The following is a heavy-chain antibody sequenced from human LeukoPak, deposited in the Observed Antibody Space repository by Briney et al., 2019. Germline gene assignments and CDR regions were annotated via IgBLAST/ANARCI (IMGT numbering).Heavy chain of an antibody. Sequence: GGSLRLSCAASGNYWMHWVRQAPGKGLVWVSHINSDGSWTSYADSVKGRFTISKDNAKNTAYLQMNSLRAEDTAVYYCVSFYETYWGRGTLVTVSS. V-gene: IGHV3-74*01. D-gene: IGHD2/OR15-2a*01. CDR2: INSDGSWT. CDR1: GNYW. CDR3: VSFYETY. J-gene: IGHJ4*02.